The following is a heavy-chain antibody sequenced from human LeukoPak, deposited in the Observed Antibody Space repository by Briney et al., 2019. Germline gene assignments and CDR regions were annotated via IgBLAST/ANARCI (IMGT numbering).Heavy chain of an antibody. CDR2: INPNSGGT. V-gene: IGHV1-2*02. D-gene: IGHD2-2*01. CDR3: ARGPRYCSSTSCSEFDY. CDR1: GYTFTGYY. Sequence: GASVKVSCKASGYTFTGYYMHWVRQAPGQGLEWMGWINPNSGGTNYAQKFQGRVTMTRDTSISTAYTELSRLRSDDTAVYYCARGPRYCSSTSCSEFDYWGQGTLVTVSS. J-gene: IGHJ4*02.